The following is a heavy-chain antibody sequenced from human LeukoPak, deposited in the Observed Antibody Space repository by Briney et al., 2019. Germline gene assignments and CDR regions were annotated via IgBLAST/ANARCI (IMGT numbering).Heavy chain of an antibody. CDR3: ASRVGYNWNYGWFDP. CDR2: INHSGST. D-gene: IGHD1-7*01. J-gene: IGHJ5*02. Sequence: SETLSLTCAVYGGSFSGYYWTWIRQPPGKGLEWIGEINHSGSTNYNPSLKSRVTISVDTSKNQFSLKLSSVTAADTAVYYCASRVGYNWNYGWFDPWGQGTLVTVSS. V-gene: IGHV4-34*01. CDR1: GGSFSGYY.